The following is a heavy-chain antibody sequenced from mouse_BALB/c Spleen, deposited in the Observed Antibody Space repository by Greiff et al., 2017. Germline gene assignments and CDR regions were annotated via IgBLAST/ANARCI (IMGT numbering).Heavy chain of an antibody. Sequence: DVQLVESGGGLVKPGGSRKLSCAASGFTFSSFGMHWVRQAPEKGLEWVAYISSGSSTIYYADTVKGRFTISRDNPKNTLFLQMTSLRSEDTAMYYCARSGRYDGYAMDYWGQGTSVTVSS. CDR2: ISSGSSTI. J-gene: IGHJ4*01. CDR1: GFTFSSFG. CDR3: ARSGRYDGYAMDY. V-gene: IGHV5-17*02. D-gene: IGHD2-14*01.